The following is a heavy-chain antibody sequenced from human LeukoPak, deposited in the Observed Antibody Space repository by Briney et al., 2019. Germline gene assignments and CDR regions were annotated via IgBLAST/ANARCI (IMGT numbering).Heavy chain of an antibody. J-gene: IGHJ6*02. CDR2: MNPNSGNT. D-gene: IGHD4-17*01. CDR1: GYTFTSYD. CDR3: ASVAVTTAGDYYYYYGMDV. Sequence: GASVKVSCKASGYTFTSYDINWVRQATGQGLEWMGWMNPNSGNTGYAQKFQGRVTMTRNTSISTAYMELSSLRSEDTAVYYCASVAVTTAGDYYYYYGMDVWGQGTTVTVSS. V-gene: IGHV1-8*01.